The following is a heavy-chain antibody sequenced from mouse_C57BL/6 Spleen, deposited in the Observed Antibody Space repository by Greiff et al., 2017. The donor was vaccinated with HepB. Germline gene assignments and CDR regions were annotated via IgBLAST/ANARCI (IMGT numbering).Heavy chain of an antibody. Sequence: EVQLQQSGTVLARPGASVKMSCKTSGYTFTSYWMHWVKQRPGQGLEWIGAIYPGNSDTSYNQKFKGKAKLTAVTSASTAYMELSSLTNEDSAVYYCTREDTGFTTPYYFDYWGQGTTLTVSS. CDR2: IYPGNSDT. J-gene: IGHJ2*01. CDR1: GYTFTSYW. V-gene: IGHV1-5*01. CDR3: TREDTGFTTPYYFDY. D-gene: IGHD2-12*01.